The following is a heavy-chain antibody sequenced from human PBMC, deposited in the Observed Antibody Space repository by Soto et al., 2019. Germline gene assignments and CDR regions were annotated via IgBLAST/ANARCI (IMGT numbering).Heavy chain of an antibody. CDR1: GYTFTSYG. CDR3: ARDRCSSTSCYLRTLNYYYYYGMDV. V-gene: IGHV1-18*01. CDR2: ISAYNGNT. J-gene: IGHJ6*02. D-gene: IGHD2-2*01. Sequence: RASVKVSCKASGYTFTSYGISWVRQAPGQGLEWMGWISAYNGNTNYAQKLQGRVTMTTDTSTSTAYMELRSLRSDDTAVYYCARDRCSSTSCYLRTLNYYYYYGMDVWGQGTTVTVSS.